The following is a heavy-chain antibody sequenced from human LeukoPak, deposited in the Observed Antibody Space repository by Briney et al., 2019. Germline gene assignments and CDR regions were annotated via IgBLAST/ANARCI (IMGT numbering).Heavy chain of an antibody. CDR2: IYYSGST. J-gene: IGHJ4*02. CDR1: GGSLSSYY. CDR3: ARVTGYTCDY. V-gene: IGHV4-59*01. Sequence: SETLSLTCTVSGGSLSSYYWSWIRQPAGKGLEWIGYIYYSGSTNYNPSLKSRVTISVDTSKNQFSLKLSSVTAADTAVYYCARVTGYTCDYWGQGTLVTVSS. D-gene: IGHD5-24*01.